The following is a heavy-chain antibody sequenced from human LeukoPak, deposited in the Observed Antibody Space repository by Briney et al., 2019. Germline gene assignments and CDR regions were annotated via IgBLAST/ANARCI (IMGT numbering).Heavy chain of an antibody. CDR1: GGSISSYY. V-gene: IGHV4-59*01. D-gene: IGHD6-19*01. CDR3: ARDKQWRGGYFDY. Sequence: PSETLSLTCTVSGGSISSYYWSWTRQPPGKGLEWIGYIYYSGSTNYNPSLKGRVTISVDTSKNQFSLKLSSVTAEDTAVYYCARDKQWRGGYFDYWGQGTLVTVSS. CDR2: IYYSGST. J-gene: IGHJ4*02.